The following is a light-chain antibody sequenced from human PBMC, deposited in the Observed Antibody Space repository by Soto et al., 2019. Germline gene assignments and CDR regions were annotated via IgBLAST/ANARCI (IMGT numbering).Light chain of an antibody. CDR3: GTWYSSLSAVV. J-gene: IGLJ2*01. V-gene: IGLV1-51*01. Sequence: QSVLTQPPSVSAAPGQRVTISCSGSTSNIGSNYVSWYQQLPGTAPKLLIYDNNKRPSGIPDRFSASKSGTSATLGITGLQTGDEAAYYCGTWYSSLSAVVFGGGTKVTVL. CDR2: DNN. CDR1: TSNIGSNY.